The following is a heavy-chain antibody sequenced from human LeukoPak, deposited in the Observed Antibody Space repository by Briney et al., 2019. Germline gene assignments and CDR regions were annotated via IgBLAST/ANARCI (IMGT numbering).Heavy chain of an antibody. CDR1: GYTFTSYG. CDR2: ISGYNGNT. V-gene: IGHV1-18*01. Sequence: ASVKVSCKASGYTFTSYGISWVRQAPGQGLEWMGWISGYNGNTNYVQKFQGRVTMTRNTSISTAYMELSSLRSEDTAVYYCARSRYCSGGSCYSWFDPWGQGTLVTVSS. CDR3: ARSRYCSGGSCYSWFDP. J-gene: IGHJ5*02. D-gene: IGHD2-15*01.